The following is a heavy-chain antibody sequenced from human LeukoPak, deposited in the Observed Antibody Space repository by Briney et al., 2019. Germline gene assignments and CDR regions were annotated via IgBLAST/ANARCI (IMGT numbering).Heavy chain of an antibody. CDR1: GYTLTELP. D-gene: IGHD1-1*01. J-gene: IGHJ3*02. Sequence: ASVKGSCKVFGYTLTELPIHWVRQAPGKGLEWVGGFDPEDGETTYAQKFQGRVTMTEDTSTDTAYMEVSSLRSEDTAVYYCATRTTGTTDALDIWGQGTMVTVSS. CDR3: ATRTTGTTDALDI. V-gene: IGHV1-24*01. CDR2: FDPEDGET.